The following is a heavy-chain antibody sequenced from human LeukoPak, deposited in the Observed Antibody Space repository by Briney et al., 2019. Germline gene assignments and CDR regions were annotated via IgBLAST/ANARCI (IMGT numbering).Heavy chain of an antibody. D-gene: IGHD2-21*02. V-gene: IGHV4-59*01. CDR2: IYYSGST. J-gene: IGHJ3*02. Sequence: SETLSLTCTVSGGSISSYYWSWIRQPPGKGLEWIGYIYYSGSTNYNPSLKSRVPISVDTSKNQFSLKLSSVTAADTAVYYCARDIVEVTYCGGDCYSWAFDIWGQGTMVTVSS. CDR3: ARDIVEVTYCGGDCYSWAFDI. CDR1: GGSISSYY.